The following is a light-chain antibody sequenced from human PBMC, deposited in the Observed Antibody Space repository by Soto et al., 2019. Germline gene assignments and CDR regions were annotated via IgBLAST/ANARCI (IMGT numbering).Light chain of an antibody. CDR1: QSLSSY. V-gene: IGKV3-11*01. CDR2: DAS. J-gene: IGKJ5*01. CDR3: QQRTNWPPA. Sequence: EIVMTQSPATLSLSPVERATLSCMASQSLSSYLAWYQQKPGQAPRLLIYDASNRATGIPARFSGSGSGTDFTLTISSLEPEDFAVYYCQQRTNWPPAFGQGTRLEIK.